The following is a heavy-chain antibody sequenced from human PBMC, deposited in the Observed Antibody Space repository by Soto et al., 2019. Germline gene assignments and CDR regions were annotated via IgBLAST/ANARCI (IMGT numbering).Heavy chain of an antibody. V-gene: IGHV4-30-4*01. CDR3: ASEGSGYQNWFDP. CDR2: IYYSGST. D-gene: IGHD3-22*01. J-gene: IGHJ5*02. CDR1: GGSISSGDYY. Sequence: TLYLTCTVSGGSISSGDYYWSLIRQPPGKGLECIGYIYYSGSTYYNPSLKSRVTISVDTSKNQFSLKLSSVTAADTAVYYCASEGSGYQNWFDPWGQGTLVTVSS.